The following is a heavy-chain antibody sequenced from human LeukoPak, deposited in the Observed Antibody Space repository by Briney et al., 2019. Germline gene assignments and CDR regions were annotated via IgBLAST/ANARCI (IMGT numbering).Heavy chain of an antibody. Sequence: SETLSLTCTVSGGSISSSSYYWGWIRQPPGKGLEWIGSIYYSGGTYFHPSLKSRVTISVDTSKNQFSLRLTSVTAADTAVYYCARGDNTIGWFDYWGQRTLVTVSS. J-gene: IGHJ4*02. CDR1: GGSISSSSYY. V-gene: IGHV4-39*07. D-gene: IGHD3-16*01. CDR2: IYYSGGT. CDR3: ARGDNTIGWFDY.